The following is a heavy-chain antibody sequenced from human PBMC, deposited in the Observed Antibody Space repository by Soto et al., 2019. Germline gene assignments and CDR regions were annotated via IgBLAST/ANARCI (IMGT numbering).Heavy chain of an antibody. CDR1: GVSVSNGAYY. J-gene: IGHJ4*02. Sequence: PSETLSLTCTVSGVSVSNGAYYWTWIRHHPGKGLEWLGYIYHSGSTYYNPSLNSRVTISVDTSMNRFSLKLTSVTAADTAVYHCARLKGGAAGNFDYWGQVTQVT. CDR3: ARLKGGAAGNFDY. CDR2: IYHSGST. D-gene: IGHD6-13*01. V-gene: IGHV4-31*03.